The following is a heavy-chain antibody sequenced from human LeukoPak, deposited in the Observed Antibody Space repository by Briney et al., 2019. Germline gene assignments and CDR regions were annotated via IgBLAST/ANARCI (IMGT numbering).Heavy chain of an antibody. V-gene: IGHV3-74*01. CDR3: ARDPIEMATIAPRTLDY. J-gene: IGHJ4*02. CDR1: GFTFSSYW. D-gene: IGHD5-24*01. CDR2: INSDGSST. Sequence: PGGSLRLSCAASGFTFSSYWMHWVRQAPGKGLVWVSRINSDGSSTSYADSVKGRFTISRDNAKNTLYLQMNNLRAEDTAVYYCARDPIEMATIAPRTLDYWGQGTLVTVSS.